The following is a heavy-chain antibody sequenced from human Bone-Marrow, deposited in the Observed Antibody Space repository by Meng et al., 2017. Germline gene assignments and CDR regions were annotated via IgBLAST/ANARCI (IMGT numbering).Heavy chain of an antibody. Sequence: GELQGSGPGRVKPSGTLSLTCAVSGGSISSPNWWSWVRQPPGRGLEWIGEIYHSGSTTYNPSLLSRVTISVDKSKNQFSLKLSSVTAADTAIYYCARVIYRPSGHNYFDPWGQGTLVTVSS. CDR2: IYHSGST. CDR1: GGSISSPNW. D-gene: IGHD1-26*01. CDR3: ARVIYRPSGHNYFDP. J-gene: IGHJ5*02. V-gene: IGHV4-4*02.